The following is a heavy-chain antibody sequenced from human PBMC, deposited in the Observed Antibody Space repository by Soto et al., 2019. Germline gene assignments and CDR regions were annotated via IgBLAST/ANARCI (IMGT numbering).Heavy chain of an antibody. CDR3: WRHDMTALTPLDS. CDR2: TIPAFGTA. J-gene: IGHJ4*02. V-gene: IGHV1-69*06. Sequence: QVHLVQSGAEVKSPGSAVKVSCKVSGAGDTFSNYGLNWVRQAPGQGLEWMGGTIPAFGTANYAQKFQGRVTITADTSTATAYMELSSLRSDDTAVYYCWRHDMTALTPLDSWGQGTLVSVSS. D-gene: IGHD1-1*01. CDR1: GAGDTFSNYG.